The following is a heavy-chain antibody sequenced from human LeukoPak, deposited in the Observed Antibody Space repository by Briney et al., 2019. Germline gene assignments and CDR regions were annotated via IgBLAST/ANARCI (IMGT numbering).Heavy chain of an antibody. Sequence: ASVKVSCKASGYTFTSYGISWVRQAPGQGLEWMGWISAYNGNTNYAQKLQGRVTMTTDTSTSTVYVELSSLRSEDTVVYYCAREGDVYKNFDYWGQGTLVTVSS. CDR2: ISAYNGNT. D-gene: IGHD5-24*01. J-gene: IGHJ4*02. CDR1: GYTFTSYG. CDR3: AREGDVYKNFDY. V-gene: IGHV1-18*01.